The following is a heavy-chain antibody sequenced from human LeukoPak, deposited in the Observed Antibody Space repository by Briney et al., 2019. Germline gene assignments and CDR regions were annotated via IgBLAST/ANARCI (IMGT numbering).Heavy chain of an antibody. Sequence: GGSLRLSCAASGFTFSSYWMSWVRQAPGKGLEWVGRTRNKANSYTTEYAASVKGRFTISRADSANSLYLQMNSLKTEDTAVYYCARVRYCSSTTCRGAFDIWGQGTMVTVSS. D-gene: IGHD2-2*01. CDR2: TRNKANSYTT. V-gene: IGHV3-72*01. CDR3: ARVRYCSSTTCRGAFDI. CDR1: GFTFSSYW. J-gene: IGHJ3*02.